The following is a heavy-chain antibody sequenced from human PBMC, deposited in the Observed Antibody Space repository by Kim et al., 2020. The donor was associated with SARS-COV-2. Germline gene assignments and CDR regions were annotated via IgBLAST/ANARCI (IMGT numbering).Heavy chain of an antibody. Sequence: GGSLRLSCAASGFTFSNAWMSWVRQAPGKGLEWVGRIKSKTDGGTTDYAAPVKGRFTISRDDSKNTLYLQMNSLKTEDTAVYYCTTDQYYYDSSGYYYGGYWGQGTLVTVSS. CDR3: TTDQYYYDSSGYYYGGY. CDR2: IKSKTDGGTT. D-gene: IGHD3-22*01. V-gene: IGHV3-15*01. J-gene: IGHJ4*02. CDR1: GFTFSNAW.